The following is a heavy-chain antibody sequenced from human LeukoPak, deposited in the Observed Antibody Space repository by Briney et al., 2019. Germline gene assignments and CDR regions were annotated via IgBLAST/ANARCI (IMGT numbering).Heavy chain of an antibody. CDR1: GGSISSYY. J-gene: IGHJ5*02. D-gene: IGHD3-10*01. V-gene: IGHV4-4*07. CDR3: ARDKYYYGSGSDGNWFDP. Sequence: PSETLSLTCTVSGGSISSYYWSWIRQPAGKGLEWIGRIYTSGSTNYNPSLKSRVTMSVDTSKNQFSLKLSSVTAADTAVYYCARDKYYYGSGSDGNWFDPWGQGTLVTVSS. CDR2: IYTSGST.